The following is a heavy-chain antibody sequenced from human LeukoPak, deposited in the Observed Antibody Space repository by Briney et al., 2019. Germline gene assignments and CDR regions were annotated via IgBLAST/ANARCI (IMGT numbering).Heavy chain of an antibody. CDR3: ARAGYCSGGSCIGGNYFDY. CDR2: ISSSSAYI. Sequence: GGSLRLSCAASGFTFSSYSLNWVRQAPGKGLEWVSSISSSSAYIYYADSMKGRFTISRDNAKNSLFLQMNSLRAEDTAVYYCARAGYCSGGSCIGGNYFDYWGQGTLVTVSS. D-gene: IGHD2-15*01. V-gene: IGHV3-21*01. CDR1: GFTFSSYS. J-gene: IGHJ4*02.